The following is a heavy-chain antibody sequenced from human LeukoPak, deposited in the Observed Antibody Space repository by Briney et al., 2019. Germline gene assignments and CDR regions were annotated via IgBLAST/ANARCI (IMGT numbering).Heavy chain of an antibody. J-gene: IGHJ4*02. D-gene: IGHD6-13*01. CDR1: GGSISSYY. Sequence: SETLSLTCTVSGGSISSYYWSWIRQPPGKGLEWIGYIYYSGSTNYNPSLKSRVTISVDTSKNQFSLKLSSVTAADTAVYYCARVRKVGSWYFDYWGQGTLVTASS. CDR3: ARVRKVGSWYFDY. CDR2: IYYSGST. V-gene: IGHV4-59*01.